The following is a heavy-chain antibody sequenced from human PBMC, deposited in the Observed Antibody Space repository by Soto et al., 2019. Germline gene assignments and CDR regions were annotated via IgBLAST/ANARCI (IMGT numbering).Heavy chain of an antibody. V-gene: IGHV1-69*01. CDR2: IIHIFGTA. Sequence: QVQLVQSGAEVKKPGSSVKVSCKASGGTFSSYAISWVRQAPGQGLEWMGGIIHIFGTANYAQKFQGRVTITADESTSTADMERSSLISDDTAVYYCARGWELLPGGGDAFDIWGQGTMVTVSS. CDR1: GGTFSSYA. J-gene: IGHJ3*02. CDR3: ARGWELLPGGGDAFDI. D-gene: IGHD1-26*01.